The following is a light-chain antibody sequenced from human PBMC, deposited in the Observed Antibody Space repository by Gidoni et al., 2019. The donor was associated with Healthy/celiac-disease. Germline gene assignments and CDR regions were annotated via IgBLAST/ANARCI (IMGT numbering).Light chain of an antibody. CDR1: KLVDKY. CDR3: QAWDSSTVV. CDR2: QDS. J-gene: IGLJ2*01. Sequence: SYELTQPPSVSVSPGQTASITCSGDKLVDKYACWYQQKPGQTPVLVIYQDSKRPSGIPERFSGSNSGNTATLTISGTQAMDEADYYCQAWDSSTVVSGGGTKLTVL. V-gene: IGLV3-1*01.